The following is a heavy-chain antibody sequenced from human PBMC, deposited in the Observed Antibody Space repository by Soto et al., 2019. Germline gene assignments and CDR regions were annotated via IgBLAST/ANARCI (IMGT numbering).Heavy chain of an antibody. J-gene: IGHJ4*02. CDR1: GFTFSTYA. V-gene: IGHV3-23*01. D-gene: IGHD6-19*01. CDR2: ISGSGGST. Sequence: GGSLRLSCAASGFTFSTYAMSWVRQAPGKGLEWVSAISGSGGSTYYADSVKGRFTISRDNSKNTLYLQMNSLRAEDTAVYYCEKDDSSSGRAPTCDYWGQGTLVTVSS. CDR3: EKDDSSSGRAPTCDY.